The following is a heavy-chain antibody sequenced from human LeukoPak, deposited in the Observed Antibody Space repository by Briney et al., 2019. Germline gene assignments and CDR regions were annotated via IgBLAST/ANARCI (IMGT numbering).Heavy chain of an antibody. D-gene: IGHD2-15*01. V-gene: IGHV3-7*01. J-gene: IGHJ2*01. Sequence: GGSLRLSCAASGIAFSSLWMSWFRQAPGKGLEWVADIKQDGSEEHYVASVKGRFTISRDSTSLYLQMNSLRAEDTAVYYCAGGQGWHFDLWGRGALITVSS. CDR3: AGGQGWHFDL. CDR2: IKQDGSEE. CDR1: GIAFSSLW.